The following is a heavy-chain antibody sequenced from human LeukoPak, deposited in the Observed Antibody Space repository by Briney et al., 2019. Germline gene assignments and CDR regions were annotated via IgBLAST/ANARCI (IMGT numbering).Heavy chain of an antibody. CDR1: GFIFNGYA. Sequence: GGSLRLSCSASGFIFNGYAMHWVRQAPGKGLEYVSAINNNGATTFYADSVQGRFTISRDNSKNTLSLQMSSLRPGDTAVYYCVKGSRGAAAANNFDYWGQGTLVTVSS. D-gene: IGHD6-13*01. V-gene: IGHV3-64D*09. CDR3: VKGSRGAAAANNFDY. J-gene: IGHJ4*02. CDR2: INNNGATT.